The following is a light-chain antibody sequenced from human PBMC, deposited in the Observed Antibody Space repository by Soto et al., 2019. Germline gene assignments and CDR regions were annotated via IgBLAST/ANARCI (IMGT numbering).Light chain of an antibody. CDR1: SSDVGGYNY. V-gene: IGLV2-11*01. Sequence: QSALTQPRSVSGSPGQSVTISCTGTSSDVGGYNYVSWYQQHRGKAPKLIIYDVTKRPSGVPDRFSGSKSGSTASLTISGLQAEDEADYFCCSYAGSPYVFGTGTKVTVL. CDR2: DVT. J-gene: IGLJ1*01. CDR3: CSYAGSPYV.